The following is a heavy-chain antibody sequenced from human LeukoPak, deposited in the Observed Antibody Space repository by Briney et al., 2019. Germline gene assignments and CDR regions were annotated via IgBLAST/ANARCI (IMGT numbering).Heavy chain of an antibody. V-gene: IGHV3-72*01. D-gene: IGHD2-21*02. Sequence: GGSLRLSCAASGFTFSDHYMDWVRQAPGKGLGWVGRTRNKANSYTTEYAASVKGRFTISRDDSKNSLYLQMNSLKTEDTAVYYCARGVYCGGDCYYWNMWGQGTLVTVSS. CDR3: ARGVYCGGDCYYWNM. J-gene: IGHJ4*02. CDR2: TRNKANSYTT. CDR1: GFTFSDHY.